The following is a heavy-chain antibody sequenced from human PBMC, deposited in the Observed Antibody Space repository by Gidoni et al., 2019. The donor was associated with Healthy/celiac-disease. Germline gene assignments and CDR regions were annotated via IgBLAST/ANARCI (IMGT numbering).Heavy chain of an antibody. Sequence: QVQLQQWGAGLLKPSETLSLTCAVYGGSFSGYYWSWIRQPPGKGLEWIGEINHSGSTNYNPSLKSRVTISVDTSKNQFSLKLSSVTAADTAVYYCARPGGAAAGFDYWGQGTLVTVSS. D-gene: IGHD6-13*01. CDR1: GGSFSGYY. CDR2: INHSGST. J-gene: IGHJ4*02. CDR3: ARPGGAAAGFDY. V-gene: IGHV4-34*01.